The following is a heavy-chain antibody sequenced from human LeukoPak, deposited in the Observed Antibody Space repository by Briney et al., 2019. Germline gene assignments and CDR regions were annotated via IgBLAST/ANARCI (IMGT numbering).Heavy chain of an antibody. J-gene: IGHJ4*02. Sequence: ASVKVSCKASGYTFTSYDINWVRQATRQGLEWMGWMNPNSGNTGYAQKFQGRVTMTRNTSISTAYMELNSLRAEDTAVYYCARHSRRNYFDYWGQGTLVTVSS. V-gene: IGHV1-8*01. CDR2: MNPNSGNT. CDR1: GYTFTSYD. CDR3: ARHSRRNYFDY.